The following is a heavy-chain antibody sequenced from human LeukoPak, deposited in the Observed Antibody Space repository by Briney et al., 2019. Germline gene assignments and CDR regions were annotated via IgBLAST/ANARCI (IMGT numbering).Heavy chain of an antibody. CDR2: IIPIFGTA. CDR1: GGTFSSYA. D-gene: IGHD3-22*01. Sequence: SVKVSCKASGGTFSSYAISWVRQAPGQGLEWMGGIIPIFGTANYAQKFQGRVTITADKSTSTAYMELSSLRSEDTAVYYCARADYYDSSCYFADDAFDIWGQGTMVTVSS. V-gene: IGHV1-69*06. CDR3: ARADYYDSSCYFADDAFDI. J-gene: IGHJ3*02.